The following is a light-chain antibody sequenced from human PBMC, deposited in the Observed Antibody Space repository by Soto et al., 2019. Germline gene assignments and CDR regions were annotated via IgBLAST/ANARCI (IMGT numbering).Light chain of an antibody. Sequence: EIVLTQSPGTLSLSPGERATLSCRASHSVSSSYLAWYKQKPGQAPRLLIYGASSRATGIPDRFSGSGSGTDFTITISRLESEDFAVYYCQQYGSSPLTFGGGTKVEIK. J-gene: IGKJ4*01. V-gene: IGKV3-20*01. CDR2: GAS. CDR1: HSVSSSY. CDR3: QQYGSSPLT.